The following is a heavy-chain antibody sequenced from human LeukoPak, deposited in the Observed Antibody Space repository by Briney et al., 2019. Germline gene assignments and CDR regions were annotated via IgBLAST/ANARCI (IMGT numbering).Heavy chain of an antibody. CDR1: GFTFSSYG. CDR2: IRYDGSNK. Sequence: HPGGSLRLSCAASGFTFSSYGMHWVRQAPGKGLEWVAFIRYDGSNKYYADSVKGRFTISRDNSKNTLHLQMNSLRPEDTAVYYCAKDKHCTGTSCYYYPGYWGQGTLVTVSS. J-gene: IGHJ1*01. V-gene: IGHV3-30*02. D-gene: IGHD2-2*01. CDR3: AKDKHCTGTSCYYYPGY.